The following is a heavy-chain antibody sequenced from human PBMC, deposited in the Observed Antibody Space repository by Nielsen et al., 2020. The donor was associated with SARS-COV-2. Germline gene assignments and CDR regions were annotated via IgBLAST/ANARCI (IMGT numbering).Heavy chain of an antibody. Sequence: GGSLRLSCAASGFTFSSYAMSWVRQAPGKGLEWVSAISGSGGSTYYADSVKGRFTISRDNSNNTLYLQMNSLRAEDTAVYYCATIVGVGGAAFDYWGQGTLVTVSS. CDR2: ISGSGGST. V-gene: IGHV3-23*01. J-gene: IGHJ4*02. D-gene: IGHD1-26*01. CDR1: GFTFSSYA. CDR3: ATIVGVGGAAFDY.